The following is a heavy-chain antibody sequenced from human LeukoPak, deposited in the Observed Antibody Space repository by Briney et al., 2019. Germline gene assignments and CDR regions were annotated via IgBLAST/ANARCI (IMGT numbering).Heavy chain of an antibody. CDR3: ASELDQLVLDQ. J-gene: IGHJ4*02. CDR1: GFTFSNYW. V-gene: IGHV3-7*01. CDR2: IKQDGSEK. Sequence: GGSLRLSCAASGFTFSNYWMSWVRQAPGKGLQWVANIKQDGSEKYYVDSVKGRFTISRDNSKNTVFLQMNSLRTEDSAIYYCASELDQLVLDQWGQGTLVTVSS. D-gene: IGHD1-1*01.